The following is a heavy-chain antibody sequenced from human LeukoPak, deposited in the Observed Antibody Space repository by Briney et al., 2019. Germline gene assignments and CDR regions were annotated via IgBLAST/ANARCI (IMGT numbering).Heavy chain of an antibody. CDR1: GFTFSSYS. CDR3: ARDSGGSTYHSDDY. V-gene: IGHV3-21*01. J-gene: IGHJ4*02. Sequence: KPGGSLRLSCAASGFTFSSYSINWVRQAPGKGLEWVSSISSSSRYIYYADSVKGRFTISRDNAKNSLYLQMNSLRAEDTAVYYCARDSGGSTYHSDDYWGQGTLVTVSS. CDR2: ISSSSRYI. D-gene: IGHD2-15*01.